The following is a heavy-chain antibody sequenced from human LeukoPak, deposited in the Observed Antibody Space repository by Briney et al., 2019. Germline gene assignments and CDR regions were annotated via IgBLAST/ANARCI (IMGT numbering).Heavy chain of an antibody. Sequence: ASVKVSCKVSGYTLTELSMHWVRQAPGKGLEWMGGFDPEDGETIYAQKFQGRVTMTEDTSTDTAYMELSSLRSEGTAVYYCATAPQRYSSGWYGDYWGQGTLVTVSS. CDR1: GYTLTELS. J-gene: IGHJ4*02. V-gene: IGHV1-24*01. CDR2: FDPEDGET. CDR3: ATAPQRYSSGWYGDY. D-gene: IGHD6-19*01.